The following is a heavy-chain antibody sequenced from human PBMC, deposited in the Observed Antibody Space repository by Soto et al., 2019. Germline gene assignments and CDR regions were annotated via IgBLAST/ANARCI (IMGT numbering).Heavy chain of an antibody. D-gene: IGHD3-3*01. CDR3: ARLRVYDFWSGYYMDV. Sequence: PXXTLSLTCTVSGGSISSYYWGWIRQPPGKGLEWIGYIYYSGSTNYNPSLKSRVTISVDTSKNQFSLKLSSVTAADTAVYYCARLRVYDFWSGYYMDVWGKGTTVTVSS. CDR2: IYYSGST. V-gene: IGHV4-59*08. J-gene: IGHJ6*03. CDR1: GGSISSYY.